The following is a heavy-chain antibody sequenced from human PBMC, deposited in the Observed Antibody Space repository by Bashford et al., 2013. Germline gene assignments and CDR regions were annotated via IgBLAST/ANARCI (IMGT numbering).Heavy chain of an antibody. J-gene: IGHJ6*02. CDR3: ARAGSSGYWDYYYYGMDV. CDR1: GGSISSGGYY. Sequence: SETLSLTCTVSGGSISSGGYYWSWIRQHPGKGLEWIGYIYYSGSTYYNPSLKSRVTISVDTSKNQFSLKLSSVTAADTAVYYCARAGSSGYWDYYYYGMDVWGQGTDGHRLL. D-gene: IGHD3-22*01. CDR2: IYYSGST. V-gene: IGHV4-31*03.